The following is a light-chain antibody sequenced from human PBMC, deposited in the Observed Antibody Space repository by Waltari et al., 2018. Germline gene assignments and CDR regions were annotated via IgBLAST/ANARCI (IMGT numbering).Light chain of an antibody. Sequence: SYELTQPPSVSVSPGQTARIPCPGDKLGNKYACWYQQKPGQSPVLVIYENIRRPSGIPERFSGSNSGTTATLTISGTQAMDEADYYCQAWDSSVVFGGGTKLTVL. CDR3: QAWDSSVV. V-gene: IGLV3-1*01. CDR2: ENI. J-gene: IGLJ2*01. CDR1: KLGNKY.